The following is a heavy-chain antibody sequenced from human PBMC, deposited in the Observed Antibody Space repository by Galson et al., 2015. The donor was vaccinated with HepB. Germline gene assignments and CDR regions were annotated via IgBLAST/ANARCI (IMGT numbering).Heavy chain of an antibody. J-gene: IGHJ4*02. CDR3: TTDRWEYQLLDFDY. V-gene: IGHV3-15*01. Sequence: SLRLSCAASGFTFSNAWMSWVRQAPGKGLEWVGRIKSKTDGGTTDYAAPVKGRFTISRDDSKNTLYLQMNSLKTEDTAVYYCTTDRWEYQLLDFDYWGQGTLVTVSS. CDR2: IKSKTDGGTT. D-gene: IGHD2-2*01. CDR1: GFTFSNAW.